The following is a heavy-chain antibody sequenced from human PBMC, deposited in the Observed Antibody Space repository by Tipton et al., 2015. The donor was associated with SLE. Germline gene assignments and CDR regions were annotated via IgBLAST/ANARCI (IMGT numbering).Heavy chain of an antibody. CDR3: ARGDSSSWYADAFDI. CDR2: IYTSGST. Sequence: TLSLTCTVSGGSISSHYWSWIRQPAGKGMEWIGYIYTSGSTNYNPSLKSRVSISVDTSKNQFSLKLSSVTAADTAVYYCARGDSSSWYADAFDIWGQGTMVTVSS. D-gene: IGHD6-13*01. CDR1: GGSISSHY. J-gene: IGHJ3*02. V-gene: IGHV4-4*09.